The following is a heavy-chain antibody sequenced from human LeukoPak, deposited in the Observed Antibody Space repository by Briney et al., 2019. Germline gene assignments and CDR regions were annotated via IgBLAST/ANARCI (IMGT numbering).Heavy chain of an antibody. D-gene: IGHD3-16*02. CDR2: IYYSGST. CDR1: GGSISSSSYY. V-gene: IGHV4-39*01. Sequence: ASETLSLTCTVSGGSISSSSYYWGWIRQPPGKGLEWIGSIYYSGSTYYNPSLKSRVTISVDTSKNQFSLKLSSVTAADTAVYYCARGIWGSYREDYWGQGTLVTVSS. J-gene: IGHJ4*02. CDR3: ARGIWGSYREDY.